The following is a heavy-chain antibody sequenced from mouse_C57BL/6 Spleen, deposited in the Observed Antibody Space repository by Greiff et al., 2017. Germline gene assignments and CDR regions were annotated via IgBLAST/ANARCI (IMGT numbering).Heavy chain of an antibody. CDR1: GFSLSTSGMG. CDR2: IYWDDDK. Sequence: QVTLKVSGPGILQSSQTLSLTCSFSGFSLSTSGMGVSWLRQPSGKGLEWLAHIYWDDDKRYHPSLKSRLTISKATSRNQVFLKITSVDTADTATDYCALDYYGSSLWYFDVWGTGTTVTVSS. D-gene: IGHD1-1*01. V-gene: IGHV8-12*01. CDR3: ALDYYGSSLWYFDV. J-gene: IGHJ1*03.